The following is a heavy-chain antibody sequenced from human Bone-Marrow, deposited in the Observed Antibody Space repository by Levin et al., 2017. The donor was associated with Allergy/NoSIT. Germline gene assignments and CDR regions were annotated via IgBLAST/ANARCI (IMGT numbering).Heavy chain of an antibody. D-gene: IGHD2-15*01. J-gene: IGHJ4*02. V-gene: IGHV3-33*01. CDR2: TWFDGSKE. CDR1: GFTFNNYG. CDR3: TRGGGFRVDFDS. Sequence: PGGSLRLSCAASGFTFNNYGMHWVRQAPGKGLEWVAVTWFDGSKEYYADSVKGRFTISRDNSKNTHYLQMNSLSAEDTAVYYCTRGGGFRVDFDSWGQGTLVIVSS.